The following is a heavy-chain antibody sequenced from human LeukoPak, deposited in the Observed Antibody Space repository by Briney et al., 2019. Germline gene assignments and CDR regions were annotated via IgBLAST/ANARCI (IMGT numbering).Heavy chain of an antibody. CDR3: ARVSGSGWVDY. V-gene: IGHV4-31*03. Sequence: PSETLSLTCTVSGGSISSGGYYWSWIRQHPGKGLEWIGEINHSGSTNYNPSLKSRVTISVDTSKNQFSLKLSSVTAADTAVYYCARVSGSGWVDYWGQGTLVTVSS. CDR2: INHSGST. J-gene: IGHJ4*02. CDR1: GGSISSGGYY. D-gene: IGHD6-19*01.